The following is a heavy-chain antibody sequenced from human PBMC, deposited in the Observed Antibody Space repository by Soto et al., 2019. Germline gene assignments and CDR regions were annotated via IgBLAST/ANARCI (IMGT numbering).Heavy chain of an antibody. Sequence: GGSLRLSCAASGFTFSSYWMSWVRQAPGKGLEWVANIKQDGSEKYYVDSVKGRFTISRDNAKNSLYLQMNSLRAEDTAVYYCASWGQASKNLYYYYYGMDVWGQGTTVTVSS. CDR3: ASWGQASKNLYYYYYGMDV. CDR2: IKQDGSEK. V-gene: IGHV3-7*01. D-gene: IGHD3-16*01. CDR1: GFTFSSYW. J-gene: IGHJ6*02.